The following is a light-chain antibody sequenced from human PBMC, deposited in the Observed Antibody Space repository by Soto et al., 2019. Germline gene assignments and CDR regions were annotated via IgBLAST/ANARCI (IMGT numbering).Light chain of an antibody. V-gene: IGLV2-23*01. CDR1: SSTVGGFNV. J-gene: IGLJ1*01. CDR2: EGI. Sequence: LTQPASVSGSPGQSITISCTGTSSTVGGFNVVSWYQQHPGKAPKVIIYEGIKRPSGISNRFSGSNSGSTASLTISGLQAEDEADYYCCSYVGATTYVFGTGTKVTVL. CDR3: CSYVGATTYV.